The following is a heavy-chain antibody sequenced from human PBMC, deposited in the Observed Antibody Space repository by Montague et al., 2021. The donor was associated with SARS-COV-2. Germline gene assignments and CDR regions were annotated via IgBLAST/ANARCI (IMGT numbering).Heavy chain of an antibody. Sequence: SETLSLTCTASSGSLSGYYWNWIRQPPGKGLEWIGFTHYNGTTKYNPSLKSRLNKSLDTSKNQFSLTLNFVTAADTAIYYCARGTAYDHVYYWGQGAPVTVAS. CDR1: SGSLSGYY. D-gene: IGHD2-8*02. V-gene: IGHV4-59*12. J-gene: IGHJ4*02. CDR2: THYNGTT. CDR3: ARGTAYDHVYY.